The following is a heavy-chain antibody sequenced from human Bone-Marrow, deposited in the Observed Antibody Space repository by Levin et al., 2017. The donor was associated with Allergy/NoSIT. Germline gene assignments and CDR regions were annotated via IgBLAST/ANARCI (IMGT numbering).Heavy chain of an antibody. CDR2: IFAGGRT. V-gene: IGHV3-66*01. D-gene: IGHD6-19*01. J-gene: IGHJ4*02. Sequence: GGSLRLSCAASGITVRSNYMSWVRQAPGRGLEWVSLIFAGGRTIYADSVKGRFTISRDNSENTLFLQMNSLRVEDTAMYYCARNGYASGWPDYWGQGTLVTVSS. CDR1: GITVRSNY. CDR3: ARNGYASGWPDY.